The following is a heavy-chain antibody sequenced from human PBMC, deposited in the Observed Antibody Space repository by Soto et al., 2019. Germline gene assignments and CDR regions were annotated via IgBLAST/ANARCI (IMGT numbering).Heavy chain of an antibody. Sequence: EVQLVESGGGLVKPGGSLRLSCAASGFTFSSYSMNWVRQAPGKGLEWVSSISSSSSYIYYADSVKGRFTISRDNAKNSLYLQMNSLRADDTAVYYCARDMTQNDAFDIWGQGTMVTVSS. CDR2: ISSSSSYI. J-gene: IGHJ3*02. D-gene: IGHD2-21*02. V-gene: IGHV3-21*01. CDR1: GFTFSSYS. CDR3: ARDMTQNDAFDI.